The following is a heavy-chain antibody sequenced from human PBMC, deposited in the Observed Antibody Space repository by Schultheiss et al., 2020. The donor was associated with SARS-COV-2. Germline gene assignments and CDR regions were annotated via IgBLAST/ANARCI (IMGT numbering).Heavy chain of an antibody. D-gene: IGHD3-22*01. J-gene: IGHJ4*02. CDR1: GFSFTSTW. V-gene: IGHV3-15*07. CDR3: TTEAISYYDSTGGYFDY. CDR2: IKSKTDGGTT. Sequence: GGSLRLSCAASGFSFTSTWMNWVRQGPGKGLEWVGRIKSKTDGGTTDYAAPVQGRFTVSRDDSSNTLYLQMNSLKMEDTGVYYCTTEAISYYDSTGGYFDYWGQGTLVTVSS.